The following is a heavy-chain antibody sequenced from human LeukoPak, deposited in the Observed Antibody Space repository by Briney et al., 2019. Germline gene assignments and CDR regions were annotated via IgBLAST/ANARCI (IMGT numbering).Heavy chain of an antibody. CDR3: AAGSDLYGFDL. V-gene: IGHV1-58*01. J-gene: IGHJ3*01. CDR2: IVLGSDNT. Sequence: SVKVSCKASGISFPTSAVQWVRQARGQRLEWMGWIVLGSDNTDYAQKFQQRVTFTRDMSTTTAYMELSSLRSDDTAVYYCAAGSDLYGFDLWGQGTMVTVSS. CDR1: GISFPTSA.